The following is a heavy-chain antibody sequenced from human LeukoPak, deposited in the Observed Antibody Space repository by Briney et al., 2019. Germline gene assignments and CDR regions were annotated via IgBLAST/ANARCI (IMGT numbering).Heavy chain of an antibody. J-gene: IGHJ6*02. D-gene: IGHD3-10*01. CDR1: GFTFSDYY. CDR2: ISSSGSTI. V-gene: IGHV3-11*01. CDR3: ARGGAGSGSYYRYYYYYYYGMDV. Sequence: GGSLRLTCAASGFTFSDYYMSWIRQAPGKGLEWVSYISSSGSTIYYADSVKGRFTISRDNAKNSLYLQMNSLRAEDTAAYYCARGGAGSGSYYRYYYYYYYGMDVWGQGTTVTVSS.